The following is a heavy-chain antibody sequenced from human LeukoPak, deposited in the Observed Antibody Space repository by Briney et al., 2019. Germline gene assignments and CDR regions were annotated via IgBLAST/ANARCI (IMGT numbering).Heavy chain of an antibody. CDR3: ARGQADYGDHVLD. J-gene: IGHJ4*02. D-gene: IGHD4-17*01. CDR1: GFTFSSYE. V-gene: IGHV3-48*03. Sequence: GGSLRLSCAASGFTFSSYEMNWVRQAPGKGLEWVSYISSSGSTIYYADSVKGRFTISRDNAKNSLYLQMNSLRAEDTAVYYCARGQADYGDHVLDWGQGTLVTVSS. CDR2: ISSSGSTI.